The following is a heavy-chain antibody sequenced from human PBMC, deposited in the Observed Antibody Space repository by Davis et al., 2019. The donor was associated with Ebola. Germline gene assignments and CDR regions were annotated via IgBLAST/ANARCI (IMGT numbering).Heavy chain of an antibody. CDR2: IYHSGST. V-gene: IGHV4-38-2*01. Sequence: PSETLSLTCAVSGYSISSGYYWGWIRQPPGKGLEWIGSIYHSGSTYYNPSLKSRVTISVDTSKNQFSLKLSSVTAADTAVYYCASSWGGAAYFQHWGQGTLVTVSS. CDR3: ASSWGGAAYFQH. D-gene: IGHD3-16*01. J-gene: IGHJ1*01. CDR1: GYSISSGYY.